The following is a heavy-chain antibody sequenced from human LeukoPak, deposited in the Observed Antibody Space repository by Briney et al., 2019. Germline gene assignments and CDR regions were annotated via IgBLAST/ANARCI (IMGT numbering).Heavy chain of an antibody. Sequence: GASVKVSCKASGYTFTSYGINWVRQAPGQGLEWMGGIIPIFGTANYAQKFQGRVTITADESTSTAYMELSRLRSEDTAVYYCARERAAGQWLVGDFDYWGQGTLVTVSS. CDR1: GYTFTSYG. D-gene: IGHD6-19*01. CDR3: ARERAAGQWLVGDFDY. CDR2: IIPIFGTA. V-gene: IGHV1-69*13. J-gene: IGHJ4*02.